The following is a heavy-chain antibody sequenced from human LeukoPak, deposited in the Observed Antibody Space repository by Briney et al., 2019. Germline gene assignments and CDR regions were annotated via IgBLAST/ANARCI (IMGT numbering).Heavy chain of an antibody. V-gene: IGHV3-21*01. Sequence: GGSLRLSCAASGFTFSSYSMNWVRQAPGKGLEWVSSISTSSSYIYYADSLKGRFTISRDNAKNSLYLQMNSLRAEDTAVYYCARKNVLLWFGELSPVEGSYYYYYMDVWGKGTTVTISS. J-gene: IGHJ6*03. D-gene: IGHD3-10*01. CDR1: GFTFSSYS. CDR3: ARKNVLLWFGELSPVEGSYYYYYMDV. CDR2: ISTSSSYI.